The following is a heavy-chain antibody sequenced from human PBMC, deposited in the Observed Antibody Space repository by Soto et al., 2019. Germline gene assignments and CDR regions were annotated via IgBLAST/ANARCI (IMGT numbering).Heavy chain of an antibody. D-gene: IGHD1-26*01. J-gene: IGHJ5*02. V-gene: IGHV1-2*04. CDR3: ARGGGYSGSFNWFDP. CDR1: GYTFTGYY. Sequence: GASVKVSCKASGYTFTGYYIHWVRQAPGQGLEWMGWINPNSGGTNYAQKFQGWVTMTRDTSISTAYMELSRLRSDDTAVYYCARGGGYSGSFNWFDPWGQGTLVTVSS. CDR2: INPNSGGT.